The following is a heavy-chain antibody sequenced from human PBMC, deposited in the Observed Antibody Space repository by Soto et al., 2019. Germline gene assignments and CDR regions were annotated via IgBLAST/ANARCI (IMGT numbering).Heavy chain of an antibody. J-gene: IGHJ4*02. CDR3: ARDGSNGGYFDY. Sequence: ASVKVSCKASGYTFTSYGISWVRQAPGQGLEWMGWISAYNGNTNYAQRLRGRVTMTTDTYTSTAYMELRSLRSDDTAVYYCARDGSNGGYFDYWGQGTLVTVSS. D-gene: IGHD2-8*01. V-gene: IGHV1-18*01. CDR2: ISAYNGNT. CDR1: GYTFTSYG.